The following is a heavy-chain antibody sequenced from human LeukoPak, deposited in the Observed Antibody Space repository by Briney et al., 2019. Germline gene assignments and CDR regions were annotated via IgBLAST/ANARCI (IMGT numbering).Heavy chain of an antibody. V-gene: IGHV1-2*02. Sequence: ASVKVSCKASGYTFTGYYMHWVRQAPGQGLEWMGWINPNSGGTNYAQKFQGRVTMTRDTSISTAYMELGRLRSDDTAVYYCARVEVVATIPFDYWGQGTLVTVSS. CDR3: ARVEVVATIPFDY. CDR2: INPNSGGT. D-gene: IGHD5-12*01. J-gene: IGHJ4*02. CDR1: GYTFTGYY.